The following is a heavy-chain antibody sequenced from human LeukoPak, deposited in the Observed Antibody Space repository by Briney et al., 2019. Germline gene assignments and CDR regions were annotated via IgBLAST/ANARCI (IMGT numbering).Heavy chain of an antibody. J-gene: IGHJ4*02. CDR1: GYTFTSYG. CDR2: ISAYNGNT. V-gene: IGHV1-18*01. D-gene: IGHD3-22*01. Sequence: ASVKVSCKASGYTFTSYGISWVRQAPGQGLEWMGWISAYNGNTNYAQKLQGRVTMTTDTSTSTAYMELRSLRSDDTAVYYCARDLIPYYYDSSGSNDYWGQATLVTVSS. CDR3: ARDLIPYYYDSSGSNDY.